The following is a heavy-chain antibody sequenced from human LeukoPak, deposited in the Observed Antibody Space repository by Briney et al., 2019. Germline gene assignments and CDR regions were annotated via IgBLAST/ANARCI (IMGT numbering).Heavy chain of an antibody. D-gene: IGHD6-13*01. CDR1: GFTFSTYS. J-gene: IGHJ4*02. V-gene: IGHV3-21*01. CDR3: ARDRHSGSWKDC. Sequence: GGSLRLSCAASGFTFSTYSMNWVRQAPGKGLEWVSSISSSSSYIYYADSLKGRFTISRDNAKNSLYLQMNSLRAEDTAVYFCARDRHSGSWKDCWGQGTLVTVSS. CDR2: ISSSSSYI.